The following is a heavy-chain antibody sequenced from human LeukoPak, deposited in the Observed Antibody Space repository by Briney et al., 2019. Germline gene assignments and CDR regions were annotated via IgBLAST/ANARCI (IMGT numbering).Heavy chain of an antibody. J-gene: IGHJ4*02. D-gene: IGHD3-16*02. CDR3: ATDFTASYRLDY. CDR1: GFTFSSYN. Sequence: GGSLRLSCAASGFTFSSYNMNWVRQAPGKGLEWVSSISSSSSYIYYADSVKGRFTISRDNARNSLYLQMNSLRDEDTAVYYCATDFTASYRLDYWGQGTLVTVSS. CDR2: ISSSSSYI. V-gene: IGHV3-21*01.